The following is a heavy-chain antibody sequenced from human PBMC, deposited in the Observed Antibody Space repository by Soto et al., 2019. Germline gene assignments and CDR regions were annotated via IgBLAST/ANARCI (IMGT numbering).Heavy chain of an antibody. CDR3: AKDILDFWSAEKGHYYYGMDV. V-gene: IGHV3-9*01. D-gene: IGHD3-3*01. CDR1: GFTFDDYA. J-gene: IGHJ6*02. CDR2: ISWNSGSI. Sequence: PGGSLRLSCAASGFTFDDYAMHWVRQAPGKGLEWVSGISWNSGSIGYADSVKGRFTISRDNAKNSLYLQMNSLRAEDTALYYCAKDILDFWSAEKGHYYYGMDVWGQGTTVTVSS.